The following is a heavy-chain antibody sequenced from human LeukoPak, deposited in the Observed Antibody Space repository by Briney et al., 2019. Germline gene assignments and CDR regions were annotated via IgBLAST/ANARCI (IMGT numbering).Heavy chain of an antibody. CDR2: IIPIFGTA. Sequence: SVKVSCKASGGTFSSYAISWVRQAPGQGLEWMGGIIPIFGTANYAQKFQGRVTITTDESTSTAYMELSSLRSEDTAVYYCARTVPAALWLDYWGQGTLVTVSS. CDR1: GGTFSSYA. V-gene: IGHV1-69*05. J-gene: IGHJ4*02. D-gene: IGHD2-2*01. CDR3: ARTVPAALWLDY.